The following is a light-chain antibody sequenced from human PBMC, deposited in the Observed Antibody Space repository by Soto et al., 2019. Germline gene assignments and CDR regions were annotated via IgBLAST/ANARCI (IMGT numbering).Light chain of an antibody. J-gene: IGKJ5*01. Sequence: LTQSPATLSLSPGERATFSCTASQGISTYIAWYQQKPGHPPRLLMFNASRRATGIPPRIGGGGFGTQFTLTINNLEPDDFAVYYCQQRGESFGPGTRLEIK. V-gene: IGKV3D-11*01. CDR3: QQRGES. CDR1: QGISTY. CDR2: NAS.